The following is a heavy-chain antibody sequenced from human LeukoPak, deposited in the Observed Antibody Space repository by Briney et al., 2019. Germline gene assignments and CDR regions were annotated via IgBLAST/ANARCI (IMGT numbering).Heavy chain of an antibody. CDR3: ARKPGSYSSENWFDP. CDR2: INHSGST. V-gene: IGHV4-34*01. Sequence: PSETLSLTCAVYGGSFSGYYWSWIRQPPGKGLEWIGEINHSGSTNYNPSLKSRVTISVDTSKNQFSLKLSSVTAADTAVYYCARKPGSYSSENWFDPWGQGTLVTVSS. D-gene: IGHD1-26*01. J-gene: IGHJ5*02. CDR1: GGSFSGYY.